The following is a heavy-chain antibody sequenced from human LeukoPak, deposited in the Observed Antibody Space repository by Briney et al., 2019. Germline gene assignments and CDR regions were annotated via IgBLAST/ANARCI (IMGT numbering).Heavy chain of an antibody. CDR1: GFTFGSYD. V-gene: IGHV3-13*01. Sequence: GGSLRLSCAASGFTFGSYDMHWVRQAPGTRLEWVSGIGNPGDTYYSGSVKGRFTISRDNAKNSLYLQMNSLRAEDTAVYYCARDGRIPLTIFGVVTTYDYYYYGMDVWGQGTTVTVSS. CDR3: ARDGRIPLTIFGVVTTYDYYYYGMDV. D-gene: IGHD3-3*01. J-gene: IGHJ6*02. CDR2: IGNPGDT.